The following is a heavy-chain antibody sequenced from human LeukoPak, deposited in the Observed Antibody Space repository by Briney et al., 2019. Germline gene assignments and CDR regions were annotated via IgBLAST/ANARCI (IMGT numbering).Heavy chain of an antibody. CDR1: GFTFSSYG. CDR2: IWYDGSNK. J-gene: IGHJ4*02. D-gene: IGHD2-21*02. CDR3: ARNRDWAFDY. Sequence: GGSLRLSCVASGFTFSSYGMHWVRQAPGKGLEWVAVIWYDGSNKYYADSVKGRFTISRDNSKNTLFLQMNSLRAEDTAVYYCARNRDWAFDYWGQGSLVTVSS. V-gene: IGHV3-33*01.